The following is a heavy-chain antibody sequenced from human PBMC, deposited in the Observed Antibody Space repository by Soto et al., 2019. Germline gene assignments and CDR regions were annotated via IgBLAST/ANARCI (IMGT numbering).Heavy chain of an antibody. CDR3: ARDRPMYCSGGSCYSDYFDY. D-gene: IGHD2-15*01. J-gene: IGHJ4*02. CDR2: IYYSGST. Sequence: PSETLSLTCTVSGGSISSYYWSWIRQPPGKGLEWIGYIYYSGSTNYNPSLKSRVTISVDTSKNQFSLKLSSVTAADTAVYYCARDRPMYCSGGSCYSDYFDYWGQGTLVTVSS. V-gene: IGHV4-59*01. CDR1: GGSISSYY.